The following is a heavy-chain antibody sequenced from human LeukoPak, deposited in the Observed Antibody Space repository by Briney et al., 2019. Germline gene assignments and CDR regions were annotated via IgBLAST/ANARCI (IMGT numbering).Heavy chain of an antibody. CDR1: GDSISSGGYS. J-gene: IGHJ3*02. Sequence: SETLSLTCAVSGDSISSGGYSWSWIRQPPGKGLEWIGYIYHSGSTYYNPSLKSRVTISVDRSKNQFSLKLSSVTAADTAVYYCAGDSDYVSNGAFDIWGQGTMVTVSS. CDR2: IYHSGST. CDR3: AGDSDYVSNGAFDI. V-gene: IGHV4-30-2*01. D-gene: IGHD5-12*01.